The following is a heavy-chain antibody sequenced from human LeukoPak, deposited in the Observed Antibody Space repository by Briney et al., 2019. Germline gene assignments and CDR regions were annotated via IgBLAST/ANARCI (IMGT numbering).Heavy chain of an antibody. Sequence: GGSLRLSCAASGFTFSSYWMHWVRQAPGKGLVWVSRINSDGSSTSYADSVKGRFTISRDNSKNTLYLQMGSLRAEDMAVYYCARAYGASRAFDIWGQGTMVTVSS. CDR2: INSDGSST. D-gene: IGHD4-17*01. CDR3: ARAYGASRAFDI. V-gene: IGHV3-74*01. CDR1: GFTFSSYW. J-gene: IGHJ3*02.